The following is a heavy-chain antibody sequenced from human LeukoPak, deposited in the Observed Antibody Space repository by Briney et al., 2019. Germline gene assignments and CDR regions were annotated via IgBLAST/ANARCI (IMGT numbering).Heavy chain of an antibody. J-gene: IGHJ4*02. Sequence: GGSLRLSCSASGFTFSSFAMHWVRQAPGKGLEYVAAISRNGGSTYYADSVKGRLTISRDNSKSTLYLQMSSLRAEDTAVYLCVKDLRSDFMGVLSRYLSYWGQGTLVTVSS. CDR3: VKDLRSDFMGVLSRYLSY. CDR1: GFTFSSFA. CDR2: ISRNGGST. V-gene: IGHV3-64D*09. D-gene: IGHD2/OR15-2a*01.